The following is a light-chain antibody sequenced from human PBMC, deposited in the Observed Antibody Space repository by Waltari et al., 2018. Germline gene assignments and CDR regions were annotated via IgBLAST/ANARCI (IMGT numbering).Light chain of an antibody. Sequence: DIQMTQSPYSLSASVGDRVTITCRDSQSISDWLAWYQQKPGKAPMLLIYKASILKSGVPSRFSGSESGTQFTLTISSLQPDDFATYYCQQYNTYSSFGQGTKLEIK. CDR1: QSISDW. J-gene: IGKJ2*01. CDR3: QQYNTYSS. CDR2: KAS. V-gene: IGKV1-5*03.